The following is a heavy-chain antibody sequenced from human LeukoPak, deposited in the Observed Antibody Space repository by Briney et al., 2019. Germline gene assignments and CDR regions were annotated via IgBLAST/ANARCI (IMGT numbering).Heavy chain of an antibody. CDR1: GFTFSSYG. CDR3: AKDNADIVVVPAAVGRIANWYFDL. J-gene: IGHJ2*01. D-gene: IGHD2-2*01. V-gene: IGHV3-30*02. CDR2: IRYDGSNK. Sequence: GGSLRLSCAASGFTFSSYGMHWVRQAPGKGLEWVAFIRYDGSNKYYADSVKGRFTISRDNSKNTLYLQMNSLRAVDTAVYYCAKDNADIVVVPAAVGRIANWYFDLWGRGTLVTVSS.